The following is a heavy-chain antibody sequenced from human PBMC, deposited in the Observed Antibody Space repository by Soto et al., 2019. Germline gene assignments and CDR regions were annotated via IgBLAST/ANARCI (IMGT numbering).Heavy chain of an antibody. CDR2: ISGSGGST. CDR3: AKDKTGLVAATSLEY. Sequence: EVQLLESGGGLVQPGGSLRLSCAASGFTFSSYAMSWVRQAPGKGLEWVSAISGSGGSTYYADSVKGRFTISIDNSKNTLYLQMNSVRAEDTAVYYCAKDKTGLVAATSLEYWGQGTLVTVSS. CDR1: GFTFSSYA. D-gene: IGHD2-15*01. J-gene: IGHJ4*02. V-gene: IGHV3-23*01.